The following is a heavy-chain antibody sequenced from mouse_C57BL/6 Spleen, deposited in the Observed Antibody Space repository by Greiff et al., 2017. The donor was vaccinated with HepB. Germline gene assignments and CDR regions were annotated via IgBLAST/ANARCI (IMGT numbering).Heavy chain of an antibody. Sequence: LQQSGPGLVPPSQSLSITCTVSGFSLPSYGVHWVRQSPGKGLEWLGVIWRGGSTDYTAAFMSRLSITKDNSKSQVFFKMNSLHADDTAIYYCATNSGTGYFDYWGQGTTRTVSS. V-gene: IGHV2-5*01. CDR2: IWRGGST. D-gene: IGHD4-1*01. CDR3: ATNSGTGYFDY. CDR1: GFSLPSYG. J-gene: IGHJ2*01.